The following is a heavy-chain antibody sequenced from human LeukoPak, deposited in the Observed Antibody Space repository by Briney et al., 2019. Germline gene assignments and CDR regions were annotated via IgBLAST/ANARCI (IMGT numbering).Heavy chain of an antibody. CDR2: ISGSCGST. J-gene: IGHJ4*02. D-gene: IGHD6-19*01. CDR3: AKGLAVAGHFDY. V-gene: IGHV3-23*01. CDR1: GLTFSSHA. Sequence: GGSLRLSCAASGLTFSSHAMSWVRQAPGKGLEWVSAISGSCGSTYYADSVKGRFTISRDKSKNTLYLQMNSLRAEDTAVYYCAKGLAVAGHFDYWGQGTLVTVSS.